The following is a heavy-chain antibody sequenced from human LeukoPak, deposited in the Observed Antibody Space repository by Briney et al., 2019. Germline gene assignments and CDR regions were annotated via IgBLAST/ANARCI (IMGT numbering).Heavy chain of an antibody. Sequence: ASMKVSCKASGYTFTSYGISWVRQAPGQGHEWIGCITAYNGNTNYAQKLQGRVTMTTDTSTSTAYMELRSLRSDDTAVYYCARDSDSYGLDYWGQGTLVTVSS. J-gene: IGHJ4*02. V-gene: IGHV1-18*01. CDR2: ITAYNGNT. D-gene: IGHD5-18*01. CDR3: ARDSDSYGLDY. CDR1: GYTFTSYG.